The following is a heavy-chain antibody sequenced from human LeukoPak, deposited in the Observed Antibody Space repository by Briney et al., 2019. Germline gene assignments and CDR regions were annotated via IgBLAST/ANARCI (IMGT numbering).Heavy chain of an antibody. D-gene: IGHD3-3*01. CDR2: IWYDGSQR. Sequence: GTSLRLSCAVSGFTMKNFGMHWVRQAPGKGLEWVAVIWYDGSQRQYIDSVKGRFAISRENSMNTLSLEMNGLRVEDTAVYYCVRGADMNYNFENSFYFDSWGQGALVIVSS. CDR3: VRGADMNYNFENSFYFDS. J-gene: IGHJ4*02. CDR1: GFTMKNFG. V-gene: IGHV3-33*01.